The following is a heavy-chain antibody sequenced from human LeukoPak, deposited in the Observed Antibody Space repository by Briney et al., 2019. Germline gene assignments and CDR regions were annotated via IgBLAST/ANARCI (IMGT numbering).Heavy chain of an antibody. Sequence: PSESLSLTCTVSGGSLSSTGYYWTWIRQPAGKGLAWIGHIDNSGSTNCNPSLKTRVTISVDTSKNQFSLNLTSVTAADTAVYYCARDCEFCYLLFYMNVWGKGTTVTVSS. J-gene: IGHJ6*03. CDR3: ARDCEFCYLLFYMNV. CDR1: GGSLSSTGYY. V-gene: IGHV4-61*09. D-gene: IGHD2-21*01. CDR2: IDNSGST.